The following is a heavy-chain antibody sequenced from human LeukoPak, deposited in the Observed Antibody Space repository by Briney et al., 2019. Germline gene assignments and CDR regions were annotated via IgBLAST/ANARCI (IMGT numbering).Heavy chain of an antibody. Sequence: GGSLRLSCDASGFTYNREAMSWVRQAPGKGLEWVSGISTSTFYADSVKGRFTISRDNSKNTLYLQMNSLRAKDTAVYYCVIHLHDYRTNWGQGTLVTVSS. D-gene: IGHD4-11*01. J-gene: IGHJ4*02. CDR1: GFTYNREA. CDR2: ISTST. V-gene: IGHV3-23*05. CDR3: VIHLHDYRTN.